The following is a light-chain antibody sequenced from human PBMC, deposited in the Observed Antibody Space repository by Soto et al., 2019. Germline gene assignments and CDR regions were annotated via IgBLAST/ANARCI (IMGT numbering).Light chain of an antibody. CDR1: LSVLYSSNNKNY. V-gene: IGKV4-1*01. CDR3: HQYYSTGT. CDR2: WAS. Sequence: DIVMTQSPDSLAVSLGERATINCKSSLSVLYSSNNKNYLAWYQQKPGQPPKLLIYWASTRESGVPDRFSGSGSGTDFTLTISSLQAEDVALYYCHQYYSTGTFGQGTKVEIK. J-gene: IGKJ1*01.